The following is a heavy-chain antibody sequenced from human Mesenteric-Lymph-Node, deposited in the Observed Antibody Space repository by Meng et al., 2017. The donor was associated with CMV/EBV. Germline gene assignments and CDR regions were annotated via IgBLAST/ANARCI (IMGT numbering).Heavy chain of an antibody. D-gene: IGHD3-16*01. Sequence: FSFCRYGMHWVRQAPGKGLEWVAVIWSDESNKYYADSVKGRFTISRDNSKNTLYLQMNSLRAEDTAVYYCAKEKSSPAGEYFDYWGQGTLVTVSS. CDR1: FSFCRYG. J-gene: IGHJ4*02. V-gene: IGHV3-33*06. CDR2: IWSDESNK. CDR3: AKEKSSPAGEYFDY.